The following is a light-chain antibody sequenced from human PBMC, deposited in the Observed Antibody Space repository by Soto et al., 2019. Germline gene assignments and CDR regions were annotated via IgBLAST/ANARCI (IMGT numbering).Light chain of an antibody. V-gene: IGKV3-20*01. J-gene: IGKJ4*01. CDR3: QQYGSSRLT. CDR1: QSVSSSY. CDR2: GAS. Sequence: PGERATLSCRASQSVSSSYLAWYQQKPGQAPRLLIYGASRRATGIPDRFSGSGSGTDFTLTISRLEPEEFAVYYCQQYGSSRLTVGGGTKVDIK.